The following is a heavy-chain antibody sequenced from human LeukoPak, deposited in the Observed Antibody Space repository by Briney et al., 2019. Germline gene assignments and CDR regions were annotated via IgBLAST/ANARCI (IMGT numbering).Heavy chain of an antibody. CDR1: GGSISGYY. CDR2: IYTTGST. J-gene: IGHJ4*02. D-gene: IGHD3-10*01. CDR3: ARERGDMVRVFDY. V-gene: IGHV4-4*07. Sequence: SETLSLTCTVSGGSISGYYWDWIRQPAGKGPEWIGRIYTTGSTNYSPSLKSRVSMSMDTSKNQFSLNLNSVTAADTAVYYCARERGDMVRVFDYWRQGTLVTVSS.